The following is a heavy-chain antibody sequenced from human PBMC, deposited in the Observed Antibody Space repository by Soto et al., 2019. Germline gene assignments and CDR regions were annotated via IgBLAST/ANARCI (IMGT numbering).Heavy chain of an antibody. V-gene: IGHV4-59*12. CDR1: GGSMSRYY. Sequence: QVQLQESGPGLVKPSETLSLTCSFSGGSMSRYYWSWIRQPPGKGLEWIGNIHETGGTNYNASLKNRVTISLDTSKSAFTLHLTSVTAADTAVYYCARDVRPTGLAYFDLWGRGTLVTVSS. CDR3: ARDVRPTGLAYFDL. CDR2: IHETGGT. D-gene: IGHD1-1*01. J-gene: IGHJ2*01.